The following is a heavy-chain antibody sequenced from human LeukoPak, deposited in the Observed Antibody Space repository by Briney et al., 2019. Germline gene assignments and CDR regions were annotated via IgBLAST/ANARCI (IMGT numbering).Heavy chain of an antibody. Sequence: GGSLRLSCAASGFTFSSYAMSWVRQAPGKGLEWVSAISGSGGSTYYADSVKGRFTISRDNSKNTLYLQMNSLRAEDTAVYYCARVRTYYDILTGYRPAWYFDYWGQGTLVTVSS. CDR1: GFTFSSYA. D-gene: IGHD3-9*01. CDR3: ARVRTYYDILTGYRPAWYFDY. CDR2: ISGSGGST. V-gene: IGHV3-23*01. J-gene: IGHJ4*02.